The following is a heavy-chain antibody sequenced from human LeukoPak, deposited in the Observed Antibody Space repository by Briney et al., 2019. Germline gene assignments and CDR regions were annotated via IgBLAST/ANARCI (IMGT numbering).Heavy chain of an antibody. V-gene: IGHV3-48*03. D-gene: IGHD3-22*01. Sequence: GGSLTLSCSASALTFSSYETDWVRHAPGEGLGWVSYISVGGSNKYYAEFVKGRFTIYRDNAKSSLFLQMNSLRAEDTAVYYCASLGPTLYSSGYPGLHYWGQGTLITVSS. J-gene: IGHJ4*02. CDR1: ALTFSSYE. CDR2: ISVGGSNK. CDR3: ASLGPTLYSSGYPGLHY.